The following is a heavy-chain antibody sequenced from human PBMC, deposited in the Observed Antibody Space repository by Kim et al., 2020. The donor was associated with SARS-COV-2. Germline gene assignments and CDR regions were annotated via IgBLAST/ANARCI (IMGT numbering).Heavy chain of an antibody. V-gene: IGHV3-48*03. D-gene: IGHD3-9*01. CDR3: AREGTSDILTGYPTPVFDY. J-gene: IGHJ4*02. Sequence: GGSLRLSCAASGFTFSSYEMNWVRQAPGKGLEWVSYISSSGSTIYYADSVKGRFTISRDNAKNSLYLQMNSLRAEDTAVYYCAREGTSDILTGYPTPVFDYWGQGTLVTVSS. CDR1: GFTFSSYE. CDR2: ISSSGSTI.